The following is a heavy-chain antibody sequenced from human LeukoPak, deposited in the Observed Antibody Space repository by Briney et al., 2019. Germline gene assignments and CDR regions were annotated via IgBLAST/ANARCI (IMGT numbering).Heavy chain of an antibody. CDR3: AKARCGGSHDDFDY. D-gene: IGHD1-26*01. CDR1: GFTFSTHS. V-gene: IGHV3-48*01. Sequence: GGSLRLSCAASGFTFSTHSMNWVRQAPGKGLEWLSYISTSSSTIYYAESVKGRFTISRDNAKNSLYLQMNSLRVEDTAMYYCAKARCGGSHDDFDYWGHGTLVTVSS. CDR2: ISTSSSTI. J-gene: IGHJ4*01.